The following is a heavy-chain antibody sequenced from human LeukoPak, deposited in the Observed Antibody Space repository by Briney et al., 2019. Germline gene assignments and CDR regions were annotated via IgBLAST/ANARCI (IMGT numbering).Heavy chain of an antibody. V-gene: IGHV3-53*01. Sequence: GGSLRLSCAASGFTVSSNYMSWVRQAPGKGLEWVSVIYSGGSTYYADSVKGRFTISRDNSKNTLYLQMNSLRAEDTAVYYCARVWYYYDSSGYYADYWGQGTLVTVSS. CDR2: IYSGGST. J-gene: IGHJ4*02. D-gene: IGHD3-22*01. CDR1: GFTVSSNY. CDR3: ARVWYYYDSSGYYADY.